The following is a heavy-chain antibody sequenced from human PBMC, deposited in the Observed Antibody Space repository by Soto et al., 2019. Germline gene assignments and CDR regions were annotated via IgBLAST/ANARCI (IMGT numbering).Heavy chain of an antibody. D-gene: IGHD6-19*01. CDR3: ARDRKGIAVVAVGSPDY. J-gene: IGHJ4*02. CDR1: GYTFTGYY. V-gene: IGHV1-2*04. CDR2: INPNSGGT. Sequence: QVQLVQSGAEVKKPGASVKVSCKASGYTFTGYYMHWVRQAPGQGLEWMGWINPNSGGTNYAQKFQGWVTMTRDTSISTAYMELSRLRSDDTAVYYCARDRKGIAVVAVGSPDYWGQGTLVTVSS.